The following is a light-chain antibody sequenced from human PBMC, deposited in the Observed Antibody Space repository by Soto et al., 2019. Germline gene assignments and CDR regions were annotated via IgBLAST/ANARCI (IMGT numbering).Light chain of an antibody. Sequence: EIVVTQSPATLSVSPGERATLSCRASQSVSSNLAWYQQKPGQATRFLIYDASTSATGIPARFSGSGSGTEFALTIRGLQSEDFAFYHCPQYSPWPPAYAFGQGTKLEIK. J-gene: IGKJ2*01. CDR1: QSVSSN. CDR2: DAS. CDR3: PQYSPWPPAYA. V-gene: IGKV3-15*01.